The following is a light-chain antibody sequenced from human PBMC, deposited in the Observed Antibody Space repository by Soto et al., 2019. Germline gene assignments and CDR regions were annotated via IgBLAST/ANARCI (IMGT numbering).Light chain of an antibody. CDR2: EVS. CDR3: SSYTSSSTLDV. J-gene: IGLJ1*01. V-gene: IGLV2-14*01. Sequence: QSALTQPASVPGSPGQSITISCTGTSSDVGDYNYVSWYQQHPGKAPKLMIYEVSNRPSGVSNRFSGSKSGNTASLTISGLQAEDEADYYCSSYTSSSTLDVFGTGTKVTVL. CDR1: SSDVGDYNY.